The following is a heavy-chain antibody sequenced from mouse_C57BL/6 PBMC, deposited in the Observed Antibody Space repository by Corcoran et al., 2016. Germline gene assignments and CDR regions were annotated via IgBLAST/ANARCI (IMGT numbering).Heavy chain of an antibody. Sequence: QIQLVQSGPELKKPGATVKFSCKASGYAFTDYPMHWVKQAPGQEFKGRGMIYTDTGEPTYAEEFKGRFAFSLETSASTAYLQINNLKSEDTATYFCVTGWFAYWGQGTLVTVSA. CDR3: VTGWFAY. V-gene: IGHV9-1*01. CDR2: IYTDTGEP. CDR1: GYAFTDYP. J-gene: IGHJ3*01.